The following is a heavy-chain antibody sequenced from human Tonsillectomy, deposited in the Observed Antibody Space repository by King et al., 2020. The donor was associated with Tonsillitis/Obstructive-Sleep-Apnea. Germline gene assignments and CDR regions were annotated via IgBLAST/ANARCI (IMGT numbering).Heavy chain of an antibody. CDR1: GFTFKDYA. J-gene: IGHJ4*02. CDR3: AKAPDSSIWGPID. CDR2: FVGVVVST. D-gene: IGHD6-13*01. V-gene: IGHV3-43*02. Sequence: VQLVESGGGVVQPGGALILSVEAPGFTFKDYAMHGVGQAPGKGWGGVSLFVGVVVSTYYANPVKGRFTISRDNRKNSLSLQMNRLRTGDTALYYCAKAPDSSIWGPIDWGQGALVTVSS.